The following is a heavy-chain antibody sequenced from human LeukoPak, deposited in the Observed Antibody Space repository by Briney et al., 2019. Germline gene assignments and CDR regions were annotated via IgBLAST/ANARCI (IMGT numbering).Heavy chain of an antibody. D-gene: IGHD5-18*01. V-gene: IGHV4-4*02. CDR1: GGSISSSNW. CDR3: AREEQLWYTFDY. CDR2: IYHSGST. J-gene: IGHJ4*02. Sequence: SAGTLPLTCAVSGGSISSSNWWSWVRQPPGKGLEWIGEIYHSGSTNYNPSLKSRVTISVDKSKNQFSLKLSSVTAADTAVYYCAREEQLWYTFDYWGQGTLVTVSS.